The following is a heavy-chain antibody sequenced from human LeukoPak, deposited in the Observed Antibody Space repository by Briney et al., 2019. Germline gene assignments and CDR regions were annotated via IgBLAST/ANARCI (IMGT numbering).Heavy chain of an antibody. J-gene: IGHJ4*02. D-gene: IGHD6-13*01. CDR1: GYTFTNYG. CDR3: ARDQQLVPGY. CDR2: INPNSGGT. V-gene: IGHV1-2*02. Sequence: ASVKVSCKASGYTFTNYGISWVRQAPGQGLEWMGWINPNSGGTNYAQKFQGRVTMTRGTSISTAYMELSRLRSDDTAVYYCARDQQLVPGYWGQGTLVTVSS.